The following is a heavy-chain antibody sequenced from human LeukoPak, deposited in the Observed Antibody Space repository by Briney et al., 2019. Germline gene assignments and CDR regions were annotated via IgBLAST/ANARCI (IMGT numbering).Heavy chain of an antibody. Sequence: ASVKVSCKASGYTFTSYGISWVRQAPGQGLEWKGWISAYNGNTNYAQKLQGRVTMTTDTSTSTAYMELSSLRSDDTAVYYCARVRGPLGYCSSTSCYIDYGGQGTLVTVSS. D-gene: IGHD2-2*02. CDR1: GYTFTSYG. V-gene: IGHV1-18*01. J-gene: IGHJ4*02. CDR3: ARVRGPLGYCSSTSCYIDY. CDR2: ISAYNGNT.